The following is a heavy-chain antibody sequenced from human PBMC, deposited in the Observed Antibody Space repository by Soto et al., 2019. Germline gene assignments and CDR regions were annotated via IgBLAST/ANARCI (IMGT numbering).Heavy chain of an antibody. CDR2: IYYSGST. D-gene: IGHD3-22*01. CDR1: GGSISSYY. J-gene: IGHJ3*02. CDR3: ARDSGTYYYDSSGYYWGNYAFDI. Sequence: SETLSLTCTVSGGSISSYYWSWIRQPPGKGLEWIGYIYYSGSTNYNPSLKSRVTISVDTSKNQFSLKLSSVTAADTAVYYCARDSGTYYYDSSGYYWGNYAFDIWGQGTMVTVSS. V-gene: IGHV4-59*01.